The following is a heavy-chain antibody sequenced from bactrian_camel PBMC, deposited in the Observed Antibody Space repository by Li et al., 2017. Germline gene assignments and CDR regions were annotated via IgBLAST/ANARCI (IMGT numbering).Heavy chain of an antibody. CDR3: AVYSPAFRGPGNYVCASGVHPGRNKD. Sequence: HVQLVESGGGSVQAGGSLRLSCAVSGLTSSTYCAGWFRQAPGKARGGIAGIRRDGDEYYADSVKGRFTISQDATKDTVHLQMTRLRPEDTAMYYCAVYSPAFRGPGNYVCASGVHPGRNKDWGQGTQVTVS. CDR2: IRRDGDE. J-gene: IGHJ4*01. V-gene: IGHV3S6*01. CDR1: GLTSSTYC. D-gene: IGHD1*01.